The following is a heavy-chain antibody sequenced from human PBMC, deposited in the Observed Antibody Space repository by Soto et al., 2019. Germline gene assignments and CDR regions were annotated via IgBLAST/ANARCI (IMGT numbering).Heavy chain of an antibody. J-gene: IGHJ6*03. Sequence: GVPMRVPCKGSGYSFTNYWIGWVRQMTGKGLEWMGIIYPGDSDTRYSPSFQGQVTISADKSISTAYLQWSSLTASDTAMYYCARLLNHYDFWRGYSRGGYYYYYMDVWGKGTTVTVSS. CDR3: ARLLNHYDFWRGYSRGGYYYYYMDV. D-gene: IGHD3-3*01. CDR1: GYSFTNYW. CDR2: IYPGDSDT. V-gene: IGHV5-51*01.